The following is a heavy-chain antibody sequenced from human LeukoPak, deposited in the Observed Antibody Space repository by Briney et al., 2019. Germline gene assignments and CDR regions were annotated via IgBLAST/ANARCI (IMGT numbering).Heavy chain of an antibody. CDR1: GGTFSSYA. Sequence: VASVKVSCKASGGTFSSYAISWVRQAPGQGLEWMGGIIPIFGTANYAQKFQGRVTITADESTSTAYMELSSLRSEDTAVYYCARGGVVVVAATLYNWFDPWGQGTLVTVSS. V-gene: IGHV1-69*13. CDR3: ARGGVVVVAATLYNWFDP. J-gene: IGHJ5*02. CDR2: IIPIFGTA. D-gene: IGHD2-15*01.